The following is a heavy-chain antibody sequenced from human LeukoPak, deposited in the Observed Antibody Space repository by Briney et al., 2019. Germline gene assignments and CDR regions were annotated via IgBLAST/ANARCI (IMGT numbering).Heavy chain of an antibody. CDR3: ARLRYFDWLIDY. CDR2: IYYSGST. CDR1: GGSISSGDYY. D-gene: IGHD3-9*01. Sequence: SETLSLTCTVSGGSISSGDYYWSWIRQPPGKGLEWIGYIYYSGSTYYNPPLKSRVTISVDTSKNQFSLKLSSVTAADTAVYYCARLRYFDWLIDYWGQGTLVTVSS. J-gene: IGHJ4*02. V-gene: IGHV4-30-4*01.